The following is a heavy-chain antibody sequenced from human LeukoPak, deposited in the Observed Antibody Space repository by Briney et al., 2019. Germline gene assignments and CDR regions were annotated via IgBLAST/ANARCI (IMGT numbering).Heavy chain of an antibody. CDR3: ARVLMGYSNGTADYFDY. V-gene: IGHV1-18*01. CDR1: GYTFTSYG. D-gene: IGHD5-18*01. CDR2: ISAYNGNT. Sequence: GASVKVSCKASGYTFTSYGISWVRQAPGQGLEWMGWISAYNGNTNYAQKLQGRVAMTTDTSTSTAYMELRSLRSDDTAVYYCARVLMGYSNGTADYFDYWGQGTLVTVSS. J-gene: IGHJ4*02.